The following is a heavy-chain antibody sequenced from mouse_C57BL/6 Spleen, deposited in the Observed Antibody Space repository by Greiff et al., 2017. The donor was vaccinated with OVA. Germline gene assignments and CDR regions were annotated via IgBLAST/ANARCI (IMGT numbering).Heavy chain of an antibody. V-gene: IGHV1-19*01. J-gene: IGHJ2*01. CDR2: INPYNGGT. CDR1: GYTFTDYY. CDR3: AREGNYDLDY. Sequence: VQLQQSGPVLVKPGASVKMSCKASGYTFTDYYMNWVKQSHGKSLEWIGVINPYNGGTSYNQKFKGKATLTVDKSSSTAYMELNSLTSEDSAVYYCAREGNYDLDYWGQGTTLTVAS. D-gene: IGHD2-4*01.